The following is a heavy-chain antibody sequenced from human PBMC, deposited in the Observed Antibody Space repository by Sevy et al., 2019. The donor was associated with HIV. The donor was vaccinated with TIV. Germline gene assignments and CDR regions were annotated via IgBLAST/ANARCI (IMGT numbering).Heavy chain of an antibody. V-gene: IGHV3-23*01. J-gene: IGHJ6*03. Sequence: GGSLRLSCAVSGFSFDSYGMTWVRQAPGKGLEWVSGISGSGTRTYYADSVKGRFIISRDNSKNTLYLQMNSLRSEDKVIYYRAKGGGGHYDPDEIGYYFYYYNMDVWGKGTTVTVSS. CDR1: GFSFDSYG. D-gene: IGHD3-22*01. CDR2: ISGSGTRT. CDR3: AKGGGGHYDPDEIGYYFYYYNMDV.